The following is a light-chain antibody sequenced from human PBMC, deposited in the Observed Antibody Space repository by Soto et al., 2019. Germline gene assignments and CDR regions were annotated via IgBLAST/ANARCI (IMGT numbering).Light chain of an antibody. Sequence: EIVLTQSPGTLSLSPGERATLSCRASQRVSSNYLAWYQQKPGQTPRLLIYGASSRATGIPDRFSGSGSGTDFSLTISRLEPEDFAVYYCQPYGSSPWTFGQGTKVEIK. V-gene: IGKV3-20*01. CDR2: GAS. CDR3: QPYGSSPWT. CDR1: QRVSSNY. J-gene: IGKJ1*01.